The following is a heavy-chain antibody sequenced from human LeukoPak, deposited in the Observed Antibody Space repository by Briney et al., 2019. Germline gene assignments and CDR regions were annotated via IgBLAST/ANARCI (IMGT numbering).Heavy chain of an antibody. CDR1: GGSFSGYY. D-gene: IGHD3-22*01. CDR3: ARRRGAYYYDSSGYWYHDS. CDR2: INHSGST. Sequence: SETLSLTGAVYGGSFSGYYWSWIRQPPGKGLEWIGEINHSGSTNDNPSLQSRVTISVDTSKNQFSLKLSSVTAADTAVYYCARRRGAYYYDSSGYWYHDSWGQGTLVTVSS. V-gene: IGHV4-34*01. J-gene: IGHJ4*02.